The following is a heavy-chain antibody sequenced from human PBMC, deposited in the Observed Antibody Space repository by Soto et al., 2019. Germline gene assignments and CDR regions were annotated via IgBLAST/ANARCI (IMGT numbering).Heavy chain of an antibody. V-gene: IGHV3-74*01. CDR1: GFTFSYYW. J-gene: IGHJ3*01. CDR3: ARGDRVAFDL. CDR2: IHSDGSST. Sequence: EVQLVESGGGLVRPGGSLRLSCAASGFTFSYYWMHWVRQAPGKGLVWVSRIHSDGSSTTYADFVKGRFIISSDNARNTLDLQMNSVRVEDTAVYYCARGDRVAFDLWGQGTVVTVSS.